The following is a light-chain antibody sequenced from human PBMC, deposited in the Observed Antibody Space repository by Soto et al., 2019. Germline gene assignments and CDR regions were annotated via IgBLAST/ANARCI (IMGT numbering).Light chain of an antibody. CDR1: SSNIGGNS. CDR2: DDD. V-gene: IGLV1-51*01. CDR3: GSWDSSLSAYV. Sequence: QSAMTQPPSVSAAPGQKVTISCSGSSSNIGGNSVSWYQQLPGTAPKLLIYDDDKRPSGIPDRFSGSKSGTSATLGITGFRTGDEDDYYCGSWDSSLSAYVFGTGTKLTVL. J-gene: IGLJ1*01.